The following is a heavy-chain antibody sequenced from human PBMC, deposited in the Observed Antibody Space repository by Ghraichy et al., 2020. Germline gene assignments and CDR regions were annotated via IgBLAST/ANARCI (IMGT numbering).Heavy chain of an antibody. CDR3: ARKEGASGSYEDAFDI. CDR2: ISAYNGNT. Sequence: ASVKVSCKASGYTFTSYGISWVRQAPGQGLEWMGWISAYNGNTNYAQKLQGRVTMTTDTSTSTAYMELRSLRSDDTAVYYCARKEGASGSYEDAFDIWGQGTMVTVSS. D-gene: IGHD1-26*01. CDR1: GYTFTSYG. J-gene: IGHJ3*02. V-gene: IGHV1-18*04.